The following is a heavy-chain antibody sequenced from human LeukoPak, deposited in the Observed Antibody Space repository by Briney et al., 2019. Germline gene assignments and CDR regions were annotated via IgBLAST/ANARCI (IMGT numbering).Heavy chain of an antibody. Sequence: PSETLSLTCTVSGGSISSHYWSWIRQPPGKGLEWIGYIYYSGSTNYNPSLKSRVTISVDTSKNQFSLKLSSVTAADTAVYYCARDYYGSGFMDVWGKGTTVTVSS. J-gene: IGHJ6*04. CDR3: ARDYYGSGFMDV. V-gene: IGHV4-59*11. D-gene: IGHD3-10*01. CDR2: IYYSGST. CDR1: GGSISSHY.